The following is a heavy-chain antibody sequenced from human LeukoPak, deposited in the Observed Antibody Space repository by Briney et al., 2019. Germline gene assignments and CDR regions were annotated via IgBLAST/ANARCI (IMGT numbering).Heavy chain of an antibody. CDR2: IIPIFGTA. Sequence: ASVKVSCKASGGTFSSYAISWVRQAPGQGLEWMGGIIPIFGTANYAQKFQGRVTITADESTSTAYMELSSLRSEDTAVYYCARLAGSYNAMGAFDIWGQGTMVTVSS. J-gene: IGHJ3*02. CDR3: ARLAGSYNAMGAFDI. V-gene: IGHV1-69*13. D-gene: IGHD1-26*01. CDR1: GGTFSSYA.